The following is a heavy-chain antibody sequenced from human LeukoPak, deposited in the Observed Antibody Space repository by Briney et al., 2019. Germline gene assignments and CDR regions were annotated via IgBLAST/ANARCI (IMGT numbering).Heavy chain of an antibody. CDR3: ARGRNSTGIAAAGRVVVTFDY. D-gene: IGHD6-13*01. CDR1: GFTFSSY. CDR2: INHSGST. Sequence: GSLRLSCAASGFTFSSYWSWIRQPPGKGLEWIGEINHSGSTNYNPSLKSRVTISVDTSKNQFSLKLSSVTAADTAVYYCARGRNSTGIAAAGRVVVTFDYWGQGTLVTVSS. V-gene: IGHV4-34*01. J-gene: IGHJ4*02.